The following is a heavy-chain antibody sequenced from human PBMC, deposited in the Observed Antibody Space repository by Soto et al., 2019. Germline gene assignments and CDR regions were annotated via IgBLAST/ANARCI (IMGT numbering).Heavy chain of an antibody. J-gene: IGHJ4*02. V-gene: IGHV3-74*01. CDR1: GFTFSSYW. CDR3: ARPRYYGSGTPFDH. CDR2: INGDGSTT. D-gene: IGHD3-22*01. Sequence: EVQLVESGGALVQPGGSLRLSCAASGFTFSSYWMHWVRQAPGKGLVWVSRINGDGSTTTYADSVKGRFIISRDNAKNMLYLQMNSLTAEDTAVYYCARPRYYGSGTPFDHWGQGTLVTVSS.